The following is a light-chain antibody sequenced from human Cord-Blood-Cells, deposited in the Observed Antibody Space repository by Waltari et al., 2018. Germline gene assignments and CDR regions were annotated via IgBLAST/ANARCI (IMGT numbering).Light chain of an antibody. CDR1: SSAVGGYNY. CDR3: SSYAGSNNLGV. J-gene: IGLJ1*01. CDR2: EVS. V-gene: IGLV2-8*01. Sequence: QSALTQSPSASGSPGQSVTIPCTGTSSAVGGYNYVSRYQQHPGKAPKLMIYEVSKRPSGVPDRFSGSKSGNTASLTVSGLQAEDEADYYCSSYAGSNNLGVFGTGTKVTVL.